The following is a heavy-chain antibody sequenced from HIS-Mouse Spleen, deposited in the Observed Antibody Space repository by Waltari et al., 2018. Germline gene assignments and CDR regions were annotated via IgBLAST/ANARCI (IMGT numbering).Heavy chain of an antibody. J-gene: IGHJ6*02. V-gene: IGHV4-39*07. CDR2: FYYSWRT. CDR3: ARANAARPDYYYYGVDV. Sequence: QLQLQESGPGLVKPSETLSLTCTVSGGSISSSSYYWGWIRQPPGKGLEWIGSFYYSWRTSTNPPHRVRVTISADTSKNKFSLKMGSVTAAVTAVYYCARANAARPDYYYYGVDVWGQGTTVTVSS. D-gene: IGHD6-6*01. CDR1: GGSISSSSYY.